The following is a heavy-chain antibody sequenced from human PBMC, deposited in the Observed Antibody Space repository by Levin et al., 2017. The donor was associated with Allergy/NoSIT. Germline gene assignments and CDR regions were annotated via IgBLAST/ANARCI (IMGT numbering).Heavy chain of an antibody. D-gene: IGHD6-19*01. V-gene: IGHV3-15*01. J-gene: IGHJ4*02. CDR2: IKSKTDGGTT. CDR3: TTGFRGQWLVFLEDEDDY. CDR1: GFTFSNAW. Sequence: SCAASGFTFSNAWMSWVRQAPGKGLEWVGRIKSKTDGGTTDYAAPVKGRFTISRDDSKNTLYLQMNSLKTEDTAVYYCTTGFRGQWLVFLEDEDDYWGQGTLVTVSS.